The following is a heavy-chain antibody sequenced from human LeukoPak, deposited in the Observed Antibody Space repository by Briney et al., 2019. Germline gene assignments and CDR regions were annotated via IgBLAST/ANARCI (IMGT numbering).Heavy chain of an antibody. J-gene: IGHJ4*02. V-gene: IGHV1-69*13. CDR2: IIPIFGTA. D-gene: IGHD3-22*01. CDR3: ASHPDYYDSSGYHSNSDY. CDR1: GGTFSSYA. Sequence: SVKVSCKASGGTFSSYAISWVRQAPRQGLEWMGGIIPIFGTANYAQKFQGRVTITADESTSTAYMELSSLRSEDTAVYYCASHPDYYDSSGYHSNSDYWGQGTLVTVSS.